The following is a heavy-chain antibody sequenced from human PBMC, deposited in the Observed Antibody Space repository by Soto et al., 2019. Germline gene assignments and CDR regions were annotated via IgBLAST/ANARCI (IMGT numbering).Heavy chain of an antibody. Sequence: PSETLSLTCTVSDDFISSYYWNWIRQPAGKGLEWIGRVSTNGATNYNPSLESRVTMSVDTSKNQFSLKLTSVTAADTAVYFCATADYDILHRSSDMDVWGQGTTVTVSS. V-gene: IGHV4-4*07. CDR2: VSTNGAT. D-gene: IGHD3-9*01. CDR3: ATADYDILHRSSDMDV. CDR1: DDFISSYY. J-gene: IGHJ6*02.